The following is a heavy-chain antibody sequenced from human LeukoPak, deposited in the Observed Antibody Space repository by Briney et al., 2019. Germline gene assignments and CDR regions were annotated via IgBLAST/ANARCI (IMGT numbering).Heavy chain of an antibody. CDR1: GFTVSNNF. D-gene: IGHD6-13*01. V-gene: IGHV3-53*01. CDR2: IYRGGNT. J-gene: IGHJ4*02. Sequence: PGGSLRLSCAASGFTVSNNFMSWVRQAPGQGLEWVSVIYRGGNTYYADSVKGRFPVSRDNSKNTLYLQMNSLRAEDTAVYYCARGGARQQLVENYFDYWGQGTLVTVSS. CDR3: ARGGARQQLVENYFDY.